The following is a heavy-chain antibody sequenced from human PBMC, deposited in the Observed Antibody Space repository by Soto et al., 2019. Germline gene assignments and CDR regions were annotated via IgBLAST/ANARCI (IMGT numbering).Heavy chain of an antibody. D-gene: IGHD3-16*01. CDR2: IKDDGSET. CDR3: AKGGHIDF. CDR1: GFSFSTYW. J-gene: IGHJ4*02. V-gene: IGHV3-7*03. Sequence: EVQLVASGGGLVQPGGSLRLSCAASGFSFSTYWMSWVRQAPGKGLEWVANIKDDGSETYYVDSVKGRFTISRDNAKTSLYLQMNSLRAEDTAVYYCAKGGHIDFCGQGTLVTVSS.